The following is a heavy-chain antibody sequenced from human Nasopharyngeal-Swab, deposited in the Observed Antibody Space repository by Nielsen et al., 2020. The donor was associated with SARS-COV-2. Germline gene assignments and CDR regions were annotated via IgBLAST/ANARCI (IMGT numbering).Heavy chain of an antibody. Sequence: GGSLRLSCAASGFTFSAYRMNWVRQAPGKGLEWVSSINSLSTYIHYVDLVKGRFTISRDNAKSSLCLQMNSLRAEDTAVYYCARERGSSGLDGFDIWGQGTMVTVSP. V-gene: IGHV3-21*01. D-gene: IGHD6-19*01. CDR3: ARERGSSGLDGFDI. J-gene: IGHJ3*02. CDR1: GFTFSAYR. CDR2: INSLSTYI.